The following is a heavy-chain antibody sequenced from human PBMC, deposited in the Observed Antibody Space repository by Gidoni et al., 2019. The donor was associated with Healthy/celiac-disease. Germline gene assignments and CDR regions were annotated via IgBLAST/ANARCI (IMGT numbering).Heavy chain of an antibody. D-gene: IGHD3-3*01. Sequence: QVQLVESGGGVVQPGRSLRLSCAASGYTFSSYGMHSVRQAPGKGLEWVAVISYDGSNKYYADSVKGRFTISRDNSKNTLYLQMNSLRAEDTAVYYCAKDPHYDFWSGYYTRYSYYGIDVWGQGTTVTVSS. CDR1: GYTFSSYG. CDR3: AKDPHYDFWSGYYTRYSYYGIDV. CDR2: ISYDGSNK. V-gene: IGHV3-30*18. J-gene: IGHJ6*02.